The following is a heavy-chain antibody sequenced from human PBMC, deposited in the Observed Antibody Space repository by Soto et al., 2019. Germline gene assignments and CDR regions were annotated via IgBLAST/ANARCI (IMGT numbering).Heavy chain of an antibody. Sequence: LSLTCTVSGGSISSGDYYWCWVRQPPGKGLEWTGYIYYSGSTYYNPSLKSRDPISVDTSKNQFSLKLISVTVVDTAVYDCASYSYYYKNRCRLNNWFGPWGEGTLVTVSS. D-gene: IGHD3-10*01. CDR1: GGSISSGDYY. V-gene: IGHV4-30-4*01. J-gene: IGHJ5*02. CDR2: IYYSGST. CDR3: ASYSYYYKNRCRLNNWFGP.